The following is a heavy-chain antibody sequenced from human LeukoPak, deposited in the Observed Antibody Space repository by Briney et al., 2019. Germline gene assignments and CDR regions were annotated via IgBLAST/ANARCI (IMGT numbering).Heavy chain of an antibody. Sequence: GGSLRLSCAASGFTFSSYAMSWVRQAPGKGLEWVSAISGSGGSTYYADSVRGRFTITRDNSKNTLYLQMNSLRAEDTAVYYCAKHWVKVQVAEYFQHWGQGTLVTVSS. D-gene: IGHD3-16*01. V-gene: IGHV3-23*01. CDR2: ISGSGGST. J-gene: IGHJ1*01. CDR1: GFTFSSYA. CDR3: AKHWVKVQVAEYFQH.